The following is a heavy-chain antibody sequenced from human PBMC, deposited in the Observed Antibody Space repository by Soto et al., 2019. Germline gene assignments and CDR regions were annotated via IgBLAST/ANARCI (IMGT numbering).Heavy chain of an antibody. CDR3: AKDQGGFGELFAAFDI. Sequence: PGGSLRLSCAASGFTFSSYAMSWVRQAPGKGLEWVSAISGSGGSTYYADSVKGRFTISRDNSKNTLYLQMNSLRAEDTAVYYCAKDQGGFGELFAAFDIWGQGTMVTVSS. J-gene: IGHJ3*02. CDR2: ISGSGGST. V-gene: IGHV3-23*01. CDR1: GFTFSSYA. D-gene: IGHD3-10*01.